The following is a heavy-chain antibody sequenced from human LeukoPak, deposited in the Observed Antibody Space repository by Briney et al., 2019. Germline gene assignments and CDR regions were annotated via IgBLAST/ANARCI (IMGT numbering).Heavy chain of an antibody. J-gene: IGHJ4*02. D-gene: IGHD6-6*01. CDR2: INPNSGDT. V-gene: IGHV1-2*02. CDR1: GYTFTGYY. CDR3: ARDYSSSSGYFDY. Sequence: ASVKVSCKASGYTFTGYYMHWVRQAPGQGLEWMGWINPNSGDTNYAQKFQGRVTMTRDTSISTAYMDLRRLRSDDTAVYYCARDYSSSSGYFDYWGQGTLVTVSS.